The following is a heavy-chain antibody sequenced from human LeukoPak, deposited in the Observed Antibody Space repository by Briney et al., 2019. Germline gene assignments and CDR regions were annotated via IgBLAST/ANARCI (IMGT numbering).Heavy chain of an antibody. D-gene: IGHD6-19*01. CDR2: IYSSGAT. CDR3: AKQGPYGSVHYDDY. Sequence: SETLSPTCSVAGGSITEIYWTCVRQPAGKGLEWHGRIYSSGATSYNPSLRSRATISVDMSTNRCSLRLRSVAAADTAVYSCAKQGPYGSVHYDDYWGQGTLVTVSS. J-gene: IGHJ4*02. V-gene: IGHV4-4*07. CDR1: GGSITEIY.